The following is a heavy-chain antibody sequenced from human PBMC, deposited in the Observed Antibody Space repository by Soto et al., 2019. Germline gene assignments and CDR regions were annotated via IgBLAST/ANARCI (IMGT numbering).Heavy chain of an antibody. V-gene: IGHV3-21*06. Sequence: EVQLVESGGGLVKPGGSLRLSCAASGFTLSSYSMNWVRQAPGKGLEWVSSIDRSSNYIYYGASVKGRFTISRDNTKNTLYLQMSSLRAEDMAVYYCARGTGNWLFPDAFDIWGQGTKVTVSS. D-gene: IGHD1-1*01. J-gene: IGHJ3*02. CDR2: IDRSSNYI. CDR1: GFTLSSYS. CDR3: ARGTGNWLFPDAFDI.